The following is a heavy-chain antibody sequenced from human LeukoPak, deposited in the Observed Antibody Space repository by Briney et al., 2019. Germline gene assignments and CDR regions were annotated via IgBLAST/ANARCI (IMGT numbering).Heavy chain of an antibody. V-gene: IGHV3-21*01. D-gene: IGHD3-10*01. CDR2: ISSTSSYI. CDR3: ARGGLPSFRFLDY. J-gene: IGHJ4*02. CDR1: GFTFSTYS. Sequence: PGGSLRLSCAASGFTFSTYSMNWVRQAPGKGLEWVSSISSTSSYIYYTDSVKGRFTISRDNAKNSLYLQVNSLRAEDTAVYYCARGGLPSFRFLDYWGQGTLVTVSS.